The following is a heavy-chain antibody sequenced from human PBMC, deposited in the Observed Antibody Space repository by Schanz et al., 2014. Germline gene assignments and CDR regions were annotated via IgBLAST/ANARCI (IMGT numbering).Heavy chain of an antibody. Sequence: VQLVESGGGLVQPGGSLRLSCAASGFSVSSNFMTWVRQAPGQGLEWLLYISSTGSYTNYADSVKGRFTVSRDNAKNSLYLQMNSLRAEDTAVYYCAKGQLLSYYFDYWGQGTLVTVSS. V-gene: IGHV3-11*06. CDR1: GFSVSSNF. J-gene: IGHJ4*02. D-gene: IGHD2-21*01. CDR3: AKGQLLSYYFDY. CDR2: ISSTGSYT.